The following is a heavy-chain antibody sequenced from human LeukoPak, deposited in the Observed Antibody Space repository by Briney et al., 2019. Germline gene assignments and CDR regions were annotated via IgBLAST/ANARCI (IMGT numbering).Heavy chain of an antibody. CDR3: ARAPVVSCRGAFCYPLDY. J-gene: IGHJ4*01. CDR2: IGASDGYT. V-gene: IGHV3-23*01. D-gene: IGHD2-15*01. CDR1: GFTFSSYG. Sequence: GGTLRLSCAASGFTFSSYGMSWVRQAPEKGLEWVSAIGASDGYTYHADSVKGRFTMSRDISRNTVYLQMNSLRVDDTAVYFCARAPVVSCRGAFCYPLDYWGHGILITVSS.